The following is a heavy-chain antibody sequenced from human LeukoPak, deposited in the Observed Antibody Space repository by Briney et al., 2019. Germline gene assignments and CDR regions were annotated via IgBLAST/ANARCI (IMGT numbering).Heavy chain of an antibody. Sequence: PSETLSLTCTVSGGSISSGGYYWSWIRQHPGKGLEWIGYIYYSGSTYYNPSLKSRVTISVDTSKNQFSLKLSSVTAADTAVYYCASDHSGWLGLGYWGQGTLVSVSS. V-gene: IGHV4-31*03. CDR3: ASDHSGWLGLGY. CDR2: IYYSGST. D-gene: IGHD6-19*01. J-gene: IGHJ4*02. CDR1: GGSISSGGYY.